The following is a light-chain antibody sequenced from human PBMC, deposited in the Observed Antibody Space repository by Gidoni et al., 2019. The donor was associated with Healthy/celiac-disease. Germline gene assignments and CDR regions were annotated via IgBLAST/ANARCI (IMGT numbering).Light chain of an antibody. CDR1: ALPKKY. Sequence: YELTQPPSVSVSPGQTARITCSGDALPKKYAYWYQQKSGQAPVLVIYEDSKRPSGIPERFSGSSSGTMATLTISGAQVEDEADYYCYSTDSSGNHRVFGGGTKLTVL. CDR3: YSTDSSGNHRV. CDR2: EDS. V-gene: IGLV3-10*01. J-gene: IGLJ2*01.